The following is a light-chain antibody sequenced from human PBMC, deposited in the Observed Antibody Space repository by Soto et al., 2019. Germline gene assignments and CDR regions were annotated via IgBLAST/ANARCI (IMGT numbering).Light chain of an antibody. CDR3: QQYDNWPLT. Sequence: DIVMTQSPATLPVSPGERATLSCRASQSVSSNLAWYQQKPGQAPRFLIYGASTRATGIPARLSGSGSGTEFTLTISSLQSEDFAVYYGQQYDNWPLTFGGGTKVDIK. CDR2: GAS. J-gene: IGKJ4*01. CDR1: QSVSSN. V-gene: IGKV3-15*01.